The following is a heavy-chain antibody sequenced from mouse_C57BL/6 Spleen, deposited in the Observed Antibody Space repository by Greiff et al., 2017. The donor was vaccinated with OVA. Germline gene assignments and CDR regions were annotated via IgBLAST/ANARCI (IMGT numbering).Heavy chain of an antibody. CDR2: IHPNSGST. J-gene: IGHJ2*01. Sequence: QVQLQQPGAELVKPGASVKLSCKASGYTFTSYWMHWVKQRPGQGLEWIGMIHPNSGSTNYNEKFKSKATLTVDKSSSTAYMQLSSLTSEDSAVYYCARAEDYYGSSPYYFDYWGQGTTLTVSS. CDR1: GYTFTSYW. CDR3: ARAEDYYGSSPYYFDY. V-gene: IGHV1-64*01. D-gene: IGHD1-1*01.